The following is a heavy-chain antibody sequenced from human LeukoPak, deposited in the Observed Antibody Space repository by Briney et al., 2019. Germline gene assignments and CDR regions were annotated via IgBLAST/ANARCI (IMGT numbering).Heavy chain of an antibody. Sequence: PGGSLRLSCAASGFTFSSYDMNWVRQAPGKGLEWVSYISRSSDTIYYADSVKGRFTISRDNAKNSLFLQMNSLRDEDTTIYYCARGVGPFDYWGLGTLVTVSS. J-gene: IGHJ4*02. CDR1: GFTFSSYD. D-gene: IGHD1-26*01. CDR2: ISRSSDTI. CDR3: ARGVGPFDY. V-gene: IGHV3-48*02.